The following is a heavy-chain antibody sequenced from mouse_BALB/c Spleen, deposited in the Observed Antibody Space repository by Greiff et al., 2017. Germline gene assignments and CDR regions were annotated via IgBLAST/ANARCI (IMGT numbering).Heavy chain of an antibody. D-gene: IGHD1-1*01. Sequence: EVMLVESGGGLVQPGGSRKLSCAASGFTFSSFGMHWVRQAPEKGLEWVAYISSGSSTIYYADTVKGRFTISRDHPKNTLFLQMTSLRSEDTAMYYCARGDGSSYWYFDVWGAGTTVTVSA. CDR3: ARGDGSSYWYFDV. V-gene: IGHV5-17*02. CDR1: GFTFSSFG. CDR2: ISSGSSTI. J-gene: IGHJ1*01.